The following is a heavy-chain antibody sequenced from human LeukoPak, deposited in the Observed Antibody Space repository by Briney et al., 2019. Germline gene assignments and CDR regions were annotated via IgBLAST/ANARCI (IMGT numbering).Heavy chain of an antibody. J-gene: IGHJ4*02. V-gene: IGHV3-15*01. Sequence: PGGSLRLSCAASGFTFSNAWMSWVRQAPGKGLEWVGRIKSKTDGGTTDYAAPVKGRSTISRDDSKNTLYLQMNSLKTEDTAVYYCTAYGSGSSLDYWGQGTLVTVSS. CDR2: IKSKTDGGTT. CDR3: TAYGSGSSLDY. D-gene: IGHD3-10*01. CDR1: GFTFSNAW.